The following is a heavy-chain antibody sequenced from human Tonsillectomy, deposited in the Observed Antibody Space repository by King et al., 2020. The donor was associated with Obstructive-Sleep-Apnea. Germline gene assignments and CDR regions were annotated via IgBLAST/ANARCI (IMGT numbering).Heavy chain of an antibody. J-gene: IGHJ4*02. CDR2: IRSKANSYAT. Sequence: VQLVESGGGLVQPGGSLKLSCAASGFTFSGSALHWVRQASGKGLEWVGRIRSKANSYATAYAASVKGRFTISRDDSKNTAYLQMNSLKTEDTAVYYCSSHAGDYGDYDVSDYWGQGTLVTVSS. CDR3: SSHAGDYGDYDVSDY. CDR1: GFTFSGSA. D-gene: IGHD4-17*01. V-gene: IGHV3-73*01.